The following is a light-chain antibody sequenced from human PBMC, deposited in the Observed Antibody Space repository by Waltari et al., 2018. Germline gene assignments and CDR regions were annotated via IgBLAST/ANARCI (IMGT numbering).Light chain of an antibody. CDR2: GAS. V-gene: IGKV1-39*01. J-gene: IGKJ3*01. CDR3: QQTYSLIT. CDR1: QRLSSC. Sequence: IQMTHSPSFLSASVGDRVTITCRASQRLSSCLNWYQMKPGKAPELLIYGASTGQSGVPSRLSGSGFGTDITLTISRVQPEDFATYYCQQTYSLITFGPATKVDLK.